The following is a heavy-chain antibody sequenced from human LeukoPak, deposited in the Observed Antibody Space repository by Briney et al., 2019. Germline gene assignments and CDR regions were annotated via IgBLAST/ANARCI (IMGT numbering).Heavy chain of an antibody. CDR2: IIPIFGTA. D-gene: IGHD1-26*01. V-gene: IGHV1-69*13. Sequence: GASVKVSCKASGGTFSSYAISWVRQAPGQGLEWMGGIIPIFGTANYAQKFQGRVTITADESTSTAYMELSSLRSEDTAVYYCARDMGAALGLYFQHWGQGTLVTVSS. J-gene: IGHJ1*01. CDR1: GGTFSSYA. CDR3: ARDMGAALGLYFQH.